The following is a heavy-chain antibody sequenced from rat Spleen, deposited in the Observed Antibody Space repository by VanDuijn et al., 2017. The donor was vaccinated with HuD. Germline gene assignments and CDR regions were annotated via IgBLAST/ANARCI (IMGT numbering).Heavy chain of an antibody. CDR1: GYSITSSYR. D-gene: IGHD1-2*01. J-gene: IGHJ2*01. V-gene: IGHV3-3*01. CDR2: INSAGST. Sequence: EVQLQESGPGLVKPSQSLSLTCSVSGYSITSSYRWNWIRMFPGNKLEWMGYINSAGSTNYNPSLISRISITRDTSKNQFFLQLNSVTTEDTATYYCARASWDDFDYWGQGVMVTVSS. CDR3: ARASWDDFDY.